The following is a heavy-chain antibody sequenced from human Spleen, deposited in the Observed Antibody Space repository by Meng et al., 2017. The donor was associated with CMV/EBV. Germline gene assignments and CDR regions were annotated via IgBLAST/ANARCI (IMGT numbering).Heavy chain of an antibody. Sequence: GGSLRLSCAASGFIFSTSGMHWVRQAPGKGLEWVEFIRYDGSDEYYADSVKGRFTISRDNSKNTVYLQMNSLRAEDTALYYCAKCLSGTGSDYWGQGTLVTVSS. CDR2: IRYDGSDE. D-gene: IGHD1-26*01. V-gene: IGHV3-30*02. CDR1: GFIFSTSG. CDR3: AKCLSGTGSDY. J-gene: IGHJ4*02.